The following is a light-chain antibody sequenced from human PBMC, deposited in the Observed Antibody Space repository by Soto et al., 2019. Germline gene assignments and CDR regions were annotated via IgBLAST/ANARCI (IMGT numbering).Light chain of an antibody. CDR3: QHFNNYPA. CDR2: DAS. V-gene: IGKV1D-13*01. J-gene: IGKJ4*01. CDR1: QGISSA. Sequence: AIQLTQSPSSLSASVGDRVTITCRASQGISSALAWYQQKPGKAPKLLIYDASSFESGVPSRFSGSGSGTDFTLTISSLQTEDFATYYCQHFNNYPAFGGGTKVEIK.